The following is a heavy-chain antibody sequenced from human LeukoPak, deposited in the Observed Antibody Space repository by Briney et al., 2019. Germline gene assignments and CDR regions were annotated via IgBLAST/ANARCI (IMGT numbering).Heavy chain of an antibody. CDR2: ISYDGSNK. D-gene: IGHD3-22*01. CDR3: AKEFSGGYYDSSGLFDY. J-gene: IGHJ4*02. CDR1: GFTFSSYG. V-gene: IGHV3-30*18. Sequence: GGSLRLSCAASGFTFSSYGMYWVRQAPGKGLEWVAVISYDGSNKYYADSVKGRFTISRDNSKNTLYLQMNSLRAEDTAVYYCAKEFSGGYYDSSGLFDYWGQGTLVTVSS.